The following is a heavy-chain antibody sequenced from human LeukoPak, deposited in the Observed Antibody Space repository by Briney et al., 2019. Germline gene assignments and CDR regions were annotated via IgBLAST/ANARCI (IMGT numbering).Heavy chain of an antibody. D-gene: IGHD6-13*01. CDR2: ISAFNGNT. CDR1: GYTFTSYG. V-gene: IGHV1-18*01. CDR3: ARDRREYIAAAGPPDFDY. Sequence: ASVKVSCKASGYTFTSYGISWVRQAPGQGLEWMGWISAFNGNTNYAQKLQGRVTMTTDTSTSTAYMELRSLRSDDTAVYYCARDRREYIAAAGPPDFDYWGQGTLVTVSS. J-gene: IGHJ4*02.